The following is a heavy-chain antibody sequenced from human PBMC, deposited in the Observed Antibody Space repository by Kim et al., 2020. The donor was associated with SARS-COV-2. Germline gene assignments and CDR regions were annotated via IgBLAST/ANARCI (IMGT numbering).Heavy chain of an antibody. CDR1: GGSISSSSYY. CDR3: ARQWLAYAFDI. J-gene: IGHJ3*02. D-gene: IGHD6-19*01. V-gene: IGHV4-39*07. CDR2: IYYSGST. Sequence: SETLSLTCTVSGGSISSSSYYWGWIRQPPGKGLEWIGSIYYSGSTYYNPSLKSRVTISVDTSKNQFSLKLSSVTAADTAVYYCARQWLAYAFDIWGQGTMVTVSS.